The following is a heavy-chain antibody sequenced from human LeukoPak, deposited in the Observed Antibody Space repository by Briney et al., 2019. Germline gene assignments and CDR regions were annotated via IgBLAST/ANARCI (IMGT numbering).Heavy chain of an antibody. D-gene: IGHD3-10*01. Sequence: ASVKVSCKASGYTFNNFDINWVRQATGQGLECLGWLNPDSGGTGYAQKFQGRVTMTGSTSTGTFYMELSSLRSEDTAVYYCARTMVRGVPGFDYWGQGTLVTVSS. CDR3: ARTMVRGVPGFDY. V-gene: IGHV1-8*01. J-gene: IGHJ4*02. CDR2: LNPDSGGT. CDR1: GYTFNNFD.